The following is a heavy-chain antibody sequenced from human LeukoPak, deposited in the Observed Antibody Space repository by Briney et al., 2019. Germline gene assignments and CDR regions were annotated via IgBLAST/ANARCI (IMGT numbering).Heavy chain of an antibody. CDR3: ARDSRPGGFDY. Sequence: SETLSLTCTVFGGSISSYYWSWVRQTAGKGLEWIGRIYAGGTINYNPYLKSRVTMSMDTSKNQFSLKLSSVTAADTAVYYCARDSRPGGFDYWGQGTLVTVSS. J-gene: IGHJ4*02. V-gene: IGHV4-4*07. CDR2: IYAGGTI. D-gene: IGHD1-14*01. CDR1: GGSISSYY.